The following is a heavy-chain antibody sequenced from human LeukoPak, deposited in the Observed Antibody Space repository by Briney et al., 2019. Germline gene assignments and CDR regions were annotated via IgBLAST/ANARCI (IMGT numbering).Heavy chain of an antibody. V-gene: IGHV1-18*01. Sequence: ASVKVSCKASGGTFSSYGISWVRQAPGQGLEWMGWISAYNGNTNYAQKLQGRVTMTTDTSTSTAYMELRSLRSDDTAVYYCARDKGFWSGSVYYFDYWGQGTLVTVSS. D-gene: IGHD3-3*01. CDR3: ARDKGFWSGSVYYFDY. CDR2: ISAYNGNT. J-gene: IGHJ4*02. CDR1: GGTFSSYG.